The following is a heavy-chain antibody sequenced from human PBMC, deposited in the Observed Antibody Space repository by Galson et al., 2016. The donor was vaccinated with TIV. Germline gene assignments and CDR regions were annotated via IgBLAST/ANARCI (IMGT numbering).Heavy chain of an antibody. Sequence: SLRLSCAASGFTFSSHAMSWVRQAPGRGLEWVSLISGSGAATYYADSVKGRFTISRDNSENTLYLQMNSLRAEDTAIYHCARGNSLLLPLLYFDSWGQGTLVSV. J-gene: IGHJ4*02. CDR1: GFTFSSHA. CDR2: ISGSGAAT. CDR3: ARGNSLLLPLLYFDS. V-gene: IGHV3-23*01. D-gene: IGHD2-8*02.